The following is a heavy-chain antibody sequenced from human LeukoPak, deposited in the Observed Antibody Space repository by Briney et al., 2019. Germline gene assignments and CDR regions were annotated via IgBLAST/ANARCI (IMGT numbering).Heavy chain of an antibody. CDR3: ARGGNYDFWSGYYNY. CDR2: IWYDGSNK. V-gene: IGHV3-33*01. CDR1: GFTFSSYG. J-gene: IGHJ4*02. D-gene: IGHD3-3*01. Sequence: GGSLRLSCAASGFTFSSYGMHWVRKAPGKGLEWVAVIWYDGSNKYYADSVKGRFTISRDNSKNTLYLQMNSLRAEDTAVYYCARGGNYDFWSGYYNYWGQGTLVTVSS.